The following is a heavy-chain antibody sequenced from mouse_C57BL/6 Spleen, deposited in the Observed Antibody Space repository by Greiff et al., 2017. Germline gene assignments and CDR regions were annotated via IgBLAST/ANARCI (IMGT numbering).Heavy chain of an antibody. J-gene: IGHJ1*03. CDR3: AKSPLYYGCSYGYFDV. D-gene: IGHD1-1*01. V-gene: IGHV1-64*01. CDR1: GYTFTSYW. CDR2: IHPNSGST. Sequence: QVQLQQPGAELVKPGASVKLSCKASGYTFTSYWMHWVKQRPGQGLEWIGMIHPNSGSTNYNEKFKSKATLTVDKSSRTAYMQLCSLTSKESAVYYGAKSPLYYGCSYGYFDVWGTGTTVTVSA.